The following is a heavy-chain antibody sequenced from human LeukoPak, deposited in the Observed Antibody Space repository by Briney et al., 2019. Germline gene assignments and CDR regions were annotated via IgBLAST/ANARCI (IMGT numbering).Heavy chain of an antibody. CDR1: GYTFSSHA. CDR2: INTNTGIP. J-gene: IGHJ3*02. CDR3: ARDLVSAGFDI. D-gene: IGHD6-6*01. V-gene: IGHV7-4-1*02. Sequence: ASVKVSCKAFGYTFSSHAMNWVRQAPGQGLELMGWINTNTGIPTYAQGFAGRIVFSLDTSVTTAYLQITSLKAEDTAVYYCARDLVSAGFDIWGQGTMVTVSS.